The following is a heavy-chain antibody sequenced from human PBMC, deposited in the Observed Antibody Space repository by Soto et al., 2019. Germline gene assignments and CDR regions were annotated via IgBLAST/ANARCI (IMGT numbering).Heavy chain of an antibody. CDR2: FDPEDGET. CDR3: ATGTPSITMAPGAFDI. Sequence: GASVKVSCKVSGYTLTELSMHWVRQAPGKGLEWMGGFDPEDGETIYAQKFQGRVTMTEDTSTDTAYMELSSLRSEDTAVYYCATGTPSITMAPGAFDIWGQGTMVTVSS. CDR1: GYTLTELS. V-gene: IGHV1-24*01. J-gene: IGHJ3*02. D-gene: IGHD3-10*01.